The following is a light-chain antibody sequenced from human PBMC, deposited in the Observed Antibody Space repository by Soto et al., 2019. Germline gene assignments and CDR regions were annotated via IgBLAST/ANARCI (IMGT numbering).Light chain of an antibody. V-gene: IGKV3-15*01. CDR3: QQYINWPLT. J-gene: IGKJ4*01. Sequence: EIVMTQSPATLSVSPGERATLSCGASQSVGSNLAWYQQKPGQAPRLLIYGSSSRATDIPTRFSGSGSGTEFTLIISSLQSEDFAVYYCQQYINWPLTFGGGTKVEIK. CDR1: QSVGSN. CDR2: GSS.